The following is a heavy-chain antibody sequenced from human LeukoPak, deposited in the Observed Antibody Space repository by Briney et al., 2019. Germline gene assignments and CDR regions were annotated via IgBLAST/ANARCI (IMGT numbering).Heavy chain of an antibody. CDR1: GGTFSSYA. Sequence: EASVKVSCKASGGTFSSYAISWVRQAPGQGLEWMGRIIPILGIANYAQKFQGRVTITADKSTSTAYMELSSLRSEDTAVYYCARFGELFDAFDIWGQGTMVTVSS. V-gene: IGHV1-69*04. CDR3: ARFGELFDAFDI. J-gene: IGHJ3*02. CDR2: IIPILGIA. D-gene: IGHD3-10*01.